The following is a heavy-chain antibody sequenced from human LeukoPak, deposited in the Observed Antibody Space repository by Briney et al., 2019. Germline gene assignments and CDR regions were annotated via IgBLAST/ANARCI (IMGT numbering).Heavy chain of an antibody. D-gene: IGHD3-22*01. CDR2: IYYSGST. Sequence: SETLSLTCTVSGGSISSSSYYWGWIRQPPGKGLEWIGSIYYSGSTYYNPSLKSRVTISVDTSKNQFSLKLSSVTAADTAVYYCARDGKWLTLYHFDYWGQGTLVTVSS. V-gene: IGHV4-39*07. CDR3: ARDGKWLTLYHFDY. CDR1: GGSISSSSYY. J-gene: IGHJ4*02.